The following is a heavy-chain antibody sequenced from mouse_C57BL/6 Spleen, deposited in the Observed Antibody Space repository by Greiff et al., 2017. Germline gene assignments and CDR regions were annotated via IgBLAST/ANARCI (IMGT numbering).Heavy chain of an antibody. V-gene: IGHV7-1*01. D-gene: IGHD1-2*01. Sequence: EVKVVESGGGLVQSGRSLRLSCATSGFTFSDFYMEWVRQAPGKGLEWIAASRNKANDYTTEYSASVKGRFIVSRDTSQSILYLQMNALRAEDTAIYYCARDALTAARAMDYWGQGTSVTVSS. J-gene: IGHJ4*01. CDR2: SRNKANDYTT. CDR3: ARDALTAARAMDY. CDR1: GFTFSDFY.